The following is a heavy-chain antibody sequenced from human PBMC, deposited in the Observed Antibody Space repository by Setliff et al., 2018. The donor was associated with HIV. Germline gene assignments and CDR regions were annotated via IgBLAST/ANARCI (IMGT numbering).Heavy chain of an antibody. V-gene: IGHV4-4*07. CDR1: GGSVSNYY. CDR3: ARDPPGYGDSKDY. J-gene: IGHJ4*02. Sequence: PSETLSLTCTVSGGSVSNYYWTWIRQSAGKGLEWIGHINTSGSTKYNPSLKSRVTMSVDTSKNQISLNLRSVTAADTAVYYCARDPPGYGDSKDYWGQGKLVTVSS. D-gene: IGHD4-17*01. CDR2: INTSGST.